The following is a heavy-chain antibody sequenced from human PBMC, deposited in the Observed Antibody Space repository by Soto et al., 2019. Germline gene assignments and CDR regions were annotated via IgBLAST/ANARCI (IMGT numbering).Heavy chain of an antibody. D-gene: IGHD3-9*01. V-gene: IGHV3-21*01. J-gene: IGHJ6*03. CDR2: ISSSSSYI. Sequence: GGSLRLSCAASGFTFSSYSMNWVRQAPGKGLEWVSSISSSSSYIYYADSVKGRFTISRDNAKNSLYLQMNSLRAEDTAVYYCARDPYDTPYYYYMDVWGKGTTVTVSS. CDR1: GFTFSSYS. CDR3: ARDPYDTPYYYYMDV.